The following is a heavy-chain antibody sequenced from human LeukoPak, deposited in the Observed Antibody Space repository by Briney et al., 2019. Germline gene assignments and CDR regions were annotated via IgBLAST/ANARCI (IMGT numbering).Heavy chain of an antibody. V-gene: IGHV3-53*01. CDR3: ARLDHDYGGTYDY. J-gene: IGHJ4*02. CDR1: GFTVSSNY. Sequence: PGGSLRLSCAASGFTVSSNYMSWVRQAPGKGLEWVSVIYSGGSTYYADSVKGRFAISRDNSKTTLYLQMNSLSAEDTAVYYCARLDHDYGGTYDYWGQGTLVTVSS. D-gene: IGHD4-23*01. CDR2: IYSGGST.